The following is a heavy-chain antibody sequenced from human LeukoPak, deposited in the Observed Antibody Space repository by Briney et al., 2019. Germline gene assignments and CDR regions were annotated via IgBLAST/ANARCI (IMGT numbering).Heavy chain of an antibody. J-gene: IGHJ5*02. CDR2: IYHTGGT. Sequence: SSETLSLACTVSGGSISGSGYYWSWIRQPPGKGLEWIGYIYHTGGTYYNPSLASRVTISVDRSKNQFSLRLTSVTAADTAVFYCARGGVGPTTNWFDPWGQGTLVTVSS. D-gene: IGHD1-26*01. CDR1: GGSISGSGYY. CDR3: ARGGVGPTTNWFDP. V-gene: IGHV4-30-2*01.